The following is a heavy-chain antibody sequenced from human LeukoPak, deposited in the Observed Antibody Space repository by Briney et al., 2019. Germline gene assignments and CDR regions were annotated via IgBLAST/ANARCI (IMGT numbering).Heavy chain of an antibody. CDR3: ARSMNSGWYFTDY. CDR2: ISGSGGST. CDR1: GFPFNAYW. D-gene: IGHD6-19*01. Sequence: GGSPRLSCAASGFPFNAYWMTWVRQAPGKGLEWVSAISGSGGSTYYADSVKGRFTISRDNSKNTLYLQMNSLRAEDTAVYYCARSMNSGWYFTDYWGQGTLVTVSS. J-gene: IGHJ4*02. V-gene: IGHV3-23*01.